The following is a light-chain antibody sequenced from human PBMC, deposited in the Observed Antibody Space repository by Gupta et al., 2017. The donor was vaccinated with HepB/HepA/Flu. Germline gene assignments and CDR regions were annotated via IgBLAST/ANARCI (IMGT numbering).Light chain of an antibody. J-gene: IGKJ1*01. V-gene: IGKV4-1*01. CDR3: QQCDSVPRT. CDR1: QSIFNNC. CDR2: WAS. Sequence: DSVMTQSPDSLAVSLGERATINCKSSQSIFNNCLAWYQQKPGQPPKLLIYWASTRESGVPDRFSGSGSGTDFTLTISNLQAEDVAVYYCQQCDSVPRTFGQGTKVEIK.